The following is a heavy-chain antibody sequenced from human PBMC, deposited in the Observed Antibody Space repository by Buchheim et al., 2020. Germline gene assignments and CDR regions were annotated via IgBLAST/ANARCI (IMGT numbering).Heavy chain of an antibody. CDR1: GFTFSSYG. Sequence: QVQLVESGGGVVQPGRSLRLSCAASGFTFSSYGMHWVRQAPGKGLEWVAVISYDGSNKYYADSVKGRFTISRDNSKNKLYLQMNSLRAEDTAVYYCATVGDYGDYVTFLGYYGMDVWGQGTT. CDR3: ATVGDYGDYVTFLGYYGMDV. D-gene: IGHD4-17*01. CDR2: ISYDGSNK. V-gene: IGHV3-30*03. J-gene: IGHJ6*02.